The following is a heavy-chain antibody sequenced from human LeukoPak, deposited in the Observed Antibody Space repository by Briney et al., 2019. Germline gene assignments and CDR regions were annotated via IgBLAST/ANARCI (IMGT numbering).Heavy chain of an antibody. J-gene: IGHJ4*02. D-gene: IGHD6-19*01. CDR1: GYTFTGYY. CDR3: ARDRSGPFDY. V-gene: IGHV1-46*01. Sequence: GASVKVSCKAFGYTFTGYYIHWVRQAPGQGLEWMGWINPSGGSTSYAHKFQGRVTMTRDMPTSTVYMALSSLRSEDTAVYYCARDRSGPFDYWGQGTLVTVSS. CDR2: INPSGGST.